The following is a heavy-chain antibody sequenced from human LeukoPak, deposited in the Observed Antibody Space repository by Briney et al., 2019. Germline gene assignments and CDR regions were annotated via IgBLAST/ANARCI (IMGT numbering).Heavy chain of an antibody. Sequence: WRSLRSYCAASGFKFRNYGMHLIRLAPGKGLQSVACIRYDGSIKYYVDSVKGRFTVSRDNSKNTLYLQMNSLRAEDTAIYYCAKDVNVGGDYFDYWGQGTLVTVSS. V-gene: IGHV3-30*02. CDR1: GFKFRNYG. CDR3: AKDVNVGGDYFDY. J-gene: IGHJ4*02. D-gene: IGHD3-10*01. CDR2: IRYDGSIK.